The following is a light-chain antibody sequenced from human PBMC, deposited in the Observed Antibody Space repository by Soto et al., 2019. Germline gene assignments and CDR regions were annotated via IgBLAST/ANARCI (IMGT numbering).Light chain of an antibody. CDR2: AAS. Sequence: DIQLTQSPSFLSASVGDRVTISCRASQDVSRFLAWYQQKPGKAHNLLIFAASTLQSGVTSRFSGSVSGTELTLAVSRGQPGEFATSYCQQLHSYVLTFGVGPQVAI. CDR3: QQLHSYVLT. CDR1: QDVSRF. V-gene: IGKV1-9*01. J-gene: IGKJ3*01.